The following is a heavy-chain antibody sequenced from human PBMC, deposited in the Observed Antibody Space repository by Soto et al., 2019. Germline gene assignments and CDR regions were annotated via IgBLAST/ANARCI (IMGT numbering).Heavy chain of an antibody. CDR2: IIPIFGTA. D-gene: IGHD3-22*01. V-gene: IGHV1-69*13. J-gene: IGHJ4*02. CDR3: ASQSTYYYDSSGYPFDY. CDR1: GGTFSSYA. Sequence: SVKVSCKASGGTFSSYAISWVRQAPGQGLEWMGGIIPIFGTANYAQKFQGRVTITADESTSTAYMELSSLRSEDTAVYYCASQSTYYYDSSGYPFDYWGQGTLVTVSS.